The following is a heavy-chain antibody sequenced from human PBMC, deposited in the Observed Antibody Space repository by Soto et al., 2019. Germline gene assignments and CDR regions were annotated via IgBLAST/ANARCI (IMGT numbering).Heavy chain of an antibody. V-gene: IGHV1-69*06. Sequence: QAHLAQSGAEVKKPGSSVTVSCKASGGTFNSYGISWVRQAPGQGLDWMGVIIPLYGTVNYAQKFQGRVSITADKSTSAAYMDLKSLRSDDTAVYYCARVRVIRGVIPSHFGLWGQGTQVNVSS. CDR1: GGTFNSYG. CDR3: ARVRVIRGVIPSHFGL. J-gene: IGHJ4*02. D-gene: IGHD3-10*01. CDR2: IIPLYGTV.